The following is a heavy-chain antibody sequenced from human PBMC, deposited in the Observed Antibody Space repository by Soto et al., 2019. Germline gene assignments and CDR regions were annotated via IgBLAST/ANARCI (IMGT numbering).Heavy chain of an antibody. CDR1: GGSXSSGGYY. CDR2: IYYSGST. CDR3: ARDTGGHSSSWYRNWFDP. J-gene: IGHJ5*02. D-gene: IGHD6-13*01. V-gene: IGHV4-31*03. Sequence: TLSLTCTVSGGSXSSGGYYWSWIRQHPGKGLEWIGYIYYSGSTYYNPSLKSRVTISVDTSKNQFSLKLSSVTAADTAVYYCARDTGGHSSSWYRNWFDPWGQGTLVTVSS.